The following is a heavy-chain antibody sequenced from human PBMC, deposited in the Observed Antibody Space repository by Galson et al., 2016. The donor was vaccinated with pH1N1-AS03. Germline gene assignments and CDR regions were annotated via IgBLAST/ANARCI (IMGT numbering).Heavy chain of an antibody. CDR2: ISISSRTR. CDR1: GFSFSGYS. Sequence: SLRLSCAASGFSFSGYSMNWVRQAPGKSLEWVSDISISSRTRNYADSVKGRFTISRDNAKNSLFLQMNSLRGEDTAVYYCAREGAMITFGGVGPASDYWGQGTLVTVSS. CDR3: AREGAMITFGGVGPASDY. V-gene: IGHV3-48*04. D-gene: IGHD3-16*01. J-gene: IGHJ4*02.